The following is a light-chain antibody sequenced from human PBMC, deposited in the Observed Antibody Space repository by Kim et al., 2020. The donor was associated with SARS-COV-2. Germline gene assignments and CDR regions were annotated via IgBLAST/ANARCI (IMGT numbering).Light chain of an antibody. J-gene: IGLJ2*01. CDR3: ASWDDTLNGV. V-gene: IGLV1-44*01. CDR1: RSNIGNNI. CDR2: SND. Sequence: PGQRVSISCSGSRSNIGNNIVNWYQQLPGAAPKLLVYSNDRRPSGVSDRFSASKSGTTASLVISGLQSEDEADYYCASWDDTLNGVFGGGTQLTVL.